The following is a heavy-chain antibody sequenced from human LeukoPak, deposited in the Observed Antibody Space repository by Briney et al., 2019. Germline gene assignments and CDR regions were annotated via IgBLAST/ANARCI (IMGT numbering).Heavy chain of an antibody. Sequence: SETLSLTCTVSGGPISSYYWSWIRQPPGKGLEWNGYIYTSGSTDYNPSLKSRVTISVDTSKNQFSLKLSSVTAADTAVYYCARGQIVDTFDYWGQGTLVTVSS. CDR3: ARGQIVDTFDY. CDR1: GGPISSYY. CDR2: IYTSGST. D-gene: IGHD2-21*01. J-gene: IGHJ4*02. V-gene: IGHV4-4*09.